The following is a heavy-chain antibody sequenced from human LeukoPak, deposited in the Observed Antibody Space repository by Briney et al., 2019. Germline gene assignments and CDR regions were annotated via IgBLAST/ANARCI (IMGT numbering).Heavy chain of an antibody. V-gene: IGHV4-61*02. J-gene: IGHJ6*03. CDR3: ARARYQLYYYYYMDV. D-gene: IGHD2-2*01. CDR2: ISTSGTT. CDR1: GVSISSGNYY. Sequence: SQTLSLTCTVSGVSISSGNYYWSWIRQPAGKGLEWIARISTSGTTHYNPSLKSRVTISVDTSKNQFSLKLSSVTAADTAVYYCARARYQLYYYYYMDVWGKGTTVTVSS.